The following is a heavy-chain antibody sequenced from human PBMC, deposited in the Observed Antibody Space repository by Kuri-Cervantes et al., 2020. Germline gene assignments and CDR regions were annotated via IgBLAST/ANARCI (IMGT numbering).Heavy chain of an antibody. CDR1: GYTFTSYA. D-gene: IGHD5-18*01. CDR2: INTNTGNP. CDR3: ARVVPSQGSGYSYGTLDY. J-gene: IGHJ4*02. Sequence: ASVKVSCKASGYTFTSYAMNWVRQAPGQGLEWMGWINTNTGNPTYAQGFTGRFVFSLDTSVSTAYLQISSLKAEDTAVYYCARVVPSQGSGYSYGTLDYWGQGTLVTVSS. V-gene: IGHV7-4-1*02.